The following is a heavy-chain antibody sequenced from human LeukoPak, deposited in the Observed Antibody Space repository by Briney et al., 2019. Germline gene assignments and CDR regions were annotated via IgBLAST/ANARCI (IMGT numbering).Heavy chain of an antibody. Sequence: GGSLRLSCAASGFTFSSYAMSWVRQAPGKGLEWVSAISGSGGSTHYADSVKGRFTISRDNSKNALYLQMNSLRAEDTAVYYCAKDQYYYDSSGYYDATVYQDYWGQETLVTVSS. D-gene: IGHD3-22*01. J-gene: IGHJ4*02. CDR3: AKDQYYYDSSGYYDATVYQDY. CDR1: GFTFSSYA. CDR2: ISGSGGST. V-gene: IGHV3-23*01.